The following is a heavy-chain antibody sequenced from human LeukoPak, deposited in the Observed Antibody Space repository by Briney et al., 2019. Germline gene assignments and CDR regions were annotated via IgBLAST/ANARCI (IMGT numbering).Heavy chain of an antibody. Sequence: ASVKVSCKASGYTFTSYDINWVRQATGQGLEWMGWMNPNSGNTGYAQKFQGRVTMTRNTSISTAYMELRSLRSDDTAVYYCARDFTPHEQRDYWGQGTLVTVSS. CDR1: GYTFTSYD. J-gene: IGHJ4*02. D-gene: IGHD3-3*01. CDR3: ARDFTPHEQRDY. V-gene: IGHV1-8*01. CDR2: MNPNSGNT.